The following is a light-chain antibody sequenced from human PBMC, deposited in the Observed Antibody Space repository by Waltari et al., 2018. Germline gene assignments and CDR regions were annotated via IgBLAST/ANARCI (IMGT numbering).Light chain of an antibody. Sequence: ILLTQSPSTLSVSPGGTATLSCRASQSISSNLAWYQQKPGQTPRLLMYGASTRASGVPGRCSGSGSGTEFTLTISSLQSEDFAVYYCQQYNNWPPLTFGGGTKVEI. J-gene: IGKJ4*01. CDR1: QSISSN. V-gene: IGKV3-15*01. CDR2: GAS. CDR3: QQYNNWPPLT.